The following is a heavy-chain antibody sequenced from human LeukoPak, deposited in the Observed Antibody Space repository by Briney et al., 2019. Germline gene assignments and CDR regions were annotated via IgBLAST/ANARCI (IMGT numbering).Heavy chain of an antibody. CDR1: GFTFSSYS. Sequence: GGSLRLSCAASGFTFSSYSMNWVRQAPGKGLEWVSSISSSSSYIYYADSVKGRFTISRDNAKNSLYLQMNSLRAEDTAVYYCARVRHYYDSSGYFSGRAGSYETPKPNWFDPWGQGTLVTVSS. CDR2: ISSSSSYI. J-gene: IGHJ5*02. CDR3: ARVRHYYDSSGYFSGRAGSYETPKPNWFDP. D-gene: IGHD3-22*01. V-gene: IGHV3-21*01.